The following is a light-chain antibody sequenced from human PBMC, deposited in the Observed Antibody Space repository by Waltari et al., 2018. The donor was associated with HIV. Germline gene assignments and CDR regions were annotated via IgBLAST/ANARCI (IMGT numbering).Light chain of an antibody. Sequence: SYELAQPLSVSVALGQTARINCGGNRIGSKSVHWYQQRPGQAPVLVIYRDNNRPSGIPERFSGSSSGNTATLTISRAQAGDESDYYCQIWDSSTVVFGGGTKLTVL. CDR2: RDN. J-gene: IGLJ2*01. CDR3: QIWDSSTVV. CDR1: RIGSKS. V-gene: IGLV3-9*01.